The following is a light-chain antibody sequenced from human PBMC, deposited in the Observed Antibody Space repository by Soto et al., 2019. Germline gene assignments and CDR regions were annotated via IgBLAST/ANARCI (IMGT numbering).Light chain of an antibody. CDR1: QDIRSR. V-gene: IGKV1-12*01. J-gene: IGKJ4*01. Sequence: IEMTQSPSSVSASVGDRVTITCRASQDIRSRLAWYQHKPGKAPNLLIYSATTLQSGVPYRFSGSGSGTYFTLTISSLQPEDFATYYCQQANILPPVFGGGTKV. CDR2: SAT. CDR3: QQANILPPV.